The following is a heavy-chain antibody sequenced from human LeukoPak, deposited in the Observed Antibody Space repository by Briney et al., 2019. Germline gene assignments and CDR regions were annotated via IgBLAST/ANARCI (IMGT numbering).Heavy chain of an antibody. CDR3: ARSYSSSWYGDYFDY. J-gene: IGHJ4*02. Sequence: GGSLRLSCAASGFTFSTYWMSWVRQAPGKGLEWVANIKKDGSEKYYVDSVKGRFTIPRDNAKNSLYLQMNSLRAEDTAVYYCARSYSSSWYGDYFDYWGQGTLVTVSS. V-gene: IGHV3-7*01. CDR1: GFTFSTYW. CDR2: IKKDGSEK. D-gene: IGHD6-13*01.